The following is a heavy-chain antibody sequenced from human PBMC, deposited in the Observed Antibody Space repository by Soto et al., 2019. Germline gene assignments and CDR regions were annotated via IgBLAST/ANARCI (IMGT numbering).Heavy chain of an antibody. CDR3: ARDDYGDYPTNYYYYGMDV. Sequence: SVKVSCKASGGTFSSYAISWVRQAPGQGLEWMGGIIPIFGTANYAQKFQGRVTITADESTSTAYMELSSLRSEDTAVYYCARDDYGDYPTNYYYYGMDVWGQGTTVTVSS. CDR2: IIPIFGTA. V-gene: IGHV1-69*13. CDR1: GGTFSSYA. J-gene: IGHJ6*02. D-gene: IGHD4-17*01.